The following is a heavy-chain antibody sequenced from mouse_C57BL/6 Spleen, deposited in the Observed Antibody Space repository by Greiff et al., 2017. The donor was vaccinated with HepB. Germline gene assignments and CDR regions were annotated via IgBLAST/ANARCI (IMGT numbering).Heavy chain of an antibody. Sequence: QVQLQQSGAELVRPGTSVKMSCKASGYTFTNYWIGWAKQRPGHGLEWIGDIYPGGGYTNYNEKFKGKATLTADKSSSTAYMQFSSLTSEDSAIYYCARSGDYDGGAWFAYWGQGTLVTVSA. CDR3: ARSGDYDGGAWFAY. J-gene: IGHJ3*01. V-gene: IGHV1-63*01. D-gene: IGHD2-4*01. CDR2: IYPGGGYT. CDR1: GYTFTNYW.